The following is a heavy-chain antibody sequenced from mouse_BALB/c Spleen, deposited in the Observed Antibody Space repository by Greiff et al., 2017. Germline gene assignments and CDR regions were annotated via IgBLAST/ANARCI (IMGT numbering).Heavy chain of an antibody. CDR3: ARDLGPPYAMDY. CDR2: IWAGGST. V-gene: IGHV2-9*02. CDR1: GFSLTSYG. D-gene: IGHD4-1*01. Sequence: VHLVESGPGLVAPSQSLSITCTVSGFSLTSYGVHWVRQPPGKGLEWLGVIWAGGSTNYNSALMSRLSISKDNSKSQVFLKMNSLQTDDTAMYYCARDLGPPYAMDYWGQGTSVTVSS. J-gene: IGHJ4*01.